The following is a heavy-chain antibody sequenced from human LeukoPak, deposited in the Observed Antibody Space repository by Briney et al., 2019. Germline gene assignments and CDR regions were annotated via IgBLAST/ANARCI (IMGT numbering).Heavy chain of an antibody. CDR2: ISYNGGVV. J-gene: IGHJ4*02. CDR1: GFIFENYA. CDR3: ARDASPGFDT. V-gene: IGHV3-9*01. Sequence: PWGSLRLSCAASGFIFENYAMHWVRLLPGKGLEWVSGISYNGGVVAYMDSVRGRFTISRDNAKNSAYLQMDSLRVEDTALYYCARDASPGFDTWGQGALGTVSS.